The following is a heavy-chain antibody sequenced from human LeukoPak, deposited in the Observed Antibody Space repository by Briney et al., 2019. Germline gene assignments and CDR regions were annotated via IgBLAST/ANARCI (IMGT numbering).Heavy chain of an antibody. V-gene: IGHV1-69*06. Sequence: GASVKVSCKASGGTFSSYAISWVRQAPGQGLGWMGGIIPIFGTANYAQKFQGRVTITADKSTSTAYMELSSLRSEDTAVYYCAREASGSSGYYYYFDYWGQGTLVTVSS. D-gene: IGHD3-22*01. CDR1: GGTFSSYA. CDR3: AREASGSSGYYYYFDY. CDR2: IIPIFGTA. J-gene: IGHJ4*02.